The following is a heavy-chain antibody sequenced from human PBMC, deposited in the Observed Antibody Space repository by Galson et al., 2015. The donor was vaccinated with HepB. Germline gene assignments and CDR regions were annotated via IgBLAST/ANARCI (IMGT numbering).Heavy chain of an antibody. CDR2: ISSSGSTI. J-gene: IGHJ4*02. Sequence: PLRLAGAASGFTFSDDYMSWARQAPGKGLEWVSYISSSGSTIYYADSVKGRFTISRDNAKNSLYLQMNSLRAEDTAVYYCARGLFSVGAAAGTFDYWGQGTLVTVSS. CDR3: ARGLFSVGAAAGTFDY. V-gene: IGHV3-11*01. CDR1: GFTFSDDY. D-gene: IGHD6-13*01.